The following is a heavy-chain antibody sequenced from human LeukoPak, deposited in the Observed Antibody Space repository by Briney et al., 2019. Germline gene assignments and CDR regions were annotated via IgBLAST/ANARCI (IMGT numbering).Heavy chain of an antibody. D-gene: IGHD6-13*01. CDR2: IYSGGST. V-gene: IGHV3-66*01. J-gene: IGHJ4*02. Sequence: AGGSLRRSCAASGFTFSNYAMSWVRQAPGKGLEWVSVIYSGGSTYYADSVKGRFTISRDNSKNTLYLQMNSLRAEDTAVYYCARSYSSSYDYWGQGTLVTVSS. CDR3: ARSYSSSYDY. CDR1: GFTFSNYA.